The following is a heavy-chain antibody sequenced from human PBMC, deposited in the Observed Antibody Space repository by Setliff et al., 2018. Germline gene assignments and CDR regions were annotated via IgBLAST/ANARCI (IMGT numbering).Heavy chain of an antibody. J-gene: IGHJ4*02. CDR2: VYDSGTT. V-gene: IGHV4-39*01. Sequence: PSETLSLTCTVPGGSISSISYYWGWIRQPPGKGLEWIGTVYDSGTTYYNPSLKSRVTIFVDTSKNQLSLNLNSVTAADTGVYYCASCRYQVPYDYWGQGILVTVSS. D-gene: IGHD2-2*01. CDR3: ASCRYQVPYDY. CDR1: GGSISSISYY.